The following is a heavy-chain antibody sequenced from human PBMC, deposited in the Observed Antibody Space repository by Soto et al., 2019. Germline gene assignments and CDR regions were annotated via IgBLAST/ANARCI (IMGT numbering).Heavy chain of an antibody. CDR3: ARDQPGPTSY. D-gene: IGHD6-6*01. CDR2: IKEDGSEK. J-gene: IGHJ6*02. CDR1: GFTFSSYW. V-gene: IGHV3-7*01. Sequence: GGSLRLSCGGSGFTFSSYWMGWVRQAPGKGLEWVAIIKEDGSEKYYVDSVKGRFTISRDNAKNSLYLQMNSLRAEDTAVYYCARDQPGPTSYWGQGTTVTVSS.